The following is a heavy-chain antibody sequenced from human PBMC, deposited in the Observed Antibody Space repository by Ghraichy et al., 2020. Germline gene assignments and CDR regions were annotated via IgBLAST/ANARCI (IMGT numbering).Heavy chain of an antibody. CDR3: SKRAPYYFDY. CDR1: GFTFTSNS. CDR2: IVGSGTSK. J-gene: IGHJ4*02. V-gene: IGHV3-23*01. Sequence: GGSLRLSCAASGFTFTSNSMDWVRQAPGKGLEWVSSIVGSGTSKYYADSVKGRFSVSRDNSKNTLYLQMNSLRAEDTAIYYCSKRAPYYFDYWGQGTLVTVSS.